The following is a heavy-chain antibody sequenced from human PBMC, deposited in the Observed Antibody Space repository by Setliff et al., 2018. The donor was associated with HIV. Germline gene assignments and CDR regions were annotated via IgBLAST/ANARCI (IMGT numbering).Heavy chain of an antibody. Sequence: PSETLSLTCAVYGGSFSGYYWSWIRQPPGKGLEWIGEINHSGSTNYNPSLKRRVTISVDTSKNQFSLKLNSVTAADTAVYYCARVRLELRQYWFDSWGQGSPVTVS. J-gene: IGHJ5*01. D-gene: IGHD1-7*01. CDR1: GGSFSGYY. CDR3: ARVRLELRQYWFDS. CDR2: INHSGST. V-gene: IGHV4-34*01.